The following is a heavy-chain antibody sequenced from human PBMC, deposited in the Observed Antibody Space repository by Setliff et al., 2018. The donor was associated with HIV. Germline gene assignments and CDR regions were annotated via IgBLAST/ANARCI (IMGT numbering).Heavy chain of an antibody. V-gene: IGHV1-24*01. Sequence: GASVKVSCKVSGYTLTELSIHWVRQPPGQGLEWRGGFDPENGETIYAEKFQDRVTMTKDTSTDATYMELSSLTSEDTATYYCATVYKLSGTTSFDFWGQGSLVTVSS. CDR1: GYTLTELS. D-gene: IGHD1-1*01. CDR3: ATVYKLSGTTSFDF. CDR2: FDPENGET. J-gene: IGHJ4*02.